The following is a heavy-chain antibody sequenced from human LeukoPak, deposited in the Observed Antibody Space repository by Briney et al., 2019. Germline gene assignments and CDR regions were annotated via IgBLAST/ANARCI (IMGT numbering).Heavy chain of an antibody. CDR1: GGSISSYY. Sequence: PSETLSLTCTVSGGSISSYYWSWIRQPPGEGLEWIGYIYYSGSTNYNPSLKSRVTISVDTSKNQFSLKLSSVTAADTAVYYCARDTADGDLDYWGQGTLVTVSS. J-gene: IGHJ4*02. D-gene: IGHD4-17*01. CDR3: ARDTADGDLDY. V-gene: IGHV4-59*01. CDR2: IYYSGST.